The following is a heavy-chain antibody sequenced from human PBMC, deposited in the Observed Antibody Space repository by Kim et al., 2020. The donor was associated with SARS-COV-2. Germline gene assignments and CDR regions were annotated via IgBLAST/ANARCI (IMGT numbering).Heavy chain of an antibody. CDR3: TTVDV. V-gene: IGHV3-7*01. CDR2: IKQDGSEK. Sequence: GGSLRLSCAGSGFTFSSNWMSWVRQAPGKGLEWVANIKQDGSEKNYVDSVKGRFTISRDNAKNSLYLQMKSLRAEDTAVYYCTTVDVWGRGTLVTVSS. CDR1: GFTFSSNW. D-gene: IGHD1-26*01. J-gene: IGHJ2*01.